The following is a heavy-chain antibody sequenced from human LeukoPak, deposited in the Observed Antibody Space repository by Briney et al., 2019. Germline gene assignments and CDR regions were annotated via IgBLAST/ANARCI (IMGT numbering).Heavy chain of an antibody. Sequence: GGSLRLSCVASGFTFKNYAMSWVRQAPGKGLEWVSAIRRRDGKIHYADSAKGRFTISRDNSKNTVYLQMNSLRAEDTAVYHCVRESTIAVADSWGQGTLVTVSS. CDR3: VRESTIAVADS. CDR2: IRRRDGKI. J-gene: IGHJ4*02. D-gene: IGHD6-19*01. V-gene: IGHV3-23*01. CDR1: GFTFKNYA.